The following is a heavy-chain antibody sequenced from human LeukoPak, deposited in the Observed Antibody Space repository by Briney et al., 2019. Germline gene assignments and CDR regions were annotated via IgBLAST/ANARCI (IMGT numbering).Heavy chain of an antibody. D-gene: IGHD6-19*01. Sequence: QTLSLTCVISGDSVSTNSAAWNWIRQSPSRGLEWLGRTYYRSKWYNDYAVSVKSRITINPDTSKNQFSLQLNSVTPEDTAVYYCARDLGSGWLNYFDYWGQGTLVTVSS. CDR2: TYYRSKWYN. V-gene: IGHV6-1*01. CDR1: GDSVSTNSAA. CDR3: ARDLGSGWLNYFDY. J-gene: IGHJ4*02.